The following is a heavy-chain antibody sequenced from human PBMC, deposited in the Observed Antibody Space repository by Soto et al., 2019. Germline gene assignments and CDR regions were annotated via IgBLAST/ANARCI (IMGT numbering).Heavy chain of an antibody. D-gene: IGHD6-19*01. Sequence: TSETLSLTCSVSRGSISFYYWSWIRQPPGRGLEWIGYIYDSGSTTYNPSLQSRVTISLDTSRKQFSLKLTSVTAADTAVYYCARGREGGSGWFVDYWGQGTLVTVSS. CDR1: RGSISFYY. V-gene: IGHV4-59*01. CDR2: IYDSGST. J-gene: IGHJ4*02. CDR3: ARGREGGSGWFVDY.